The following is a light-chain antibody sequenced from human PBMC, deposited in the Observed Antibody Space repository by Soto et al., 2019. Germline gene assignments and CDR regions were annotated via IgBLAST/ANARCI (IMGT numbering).Light chain of an antibody. V-gene: IGKV3-15*01. CDR3: QQFEQWPPLFS. Sequence: EIVMTQSPATLSASPGDRATLSCWASQSLNNNLVWYQQKPGHPPRLLIYHASTRAAGVPARFSGSGYGTEFTLTISSLQSEDFAVYYCQQFEQWPPLFSFGQGKRVEIK. J-gene: IGKJ2*01. CDR1: QSLNNN. CDR2: HAS.